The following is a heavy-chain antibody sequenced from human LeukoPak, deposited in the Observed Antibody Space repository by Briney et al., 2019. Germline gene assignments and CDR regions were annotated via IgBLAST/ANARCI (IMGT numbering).Heavy chain of an antibody. D-gene: IGHD3-10*01. V-gene: IGHV4-31*03. CDR2: IYYSGST. Sequence: PSETLSFTCTVSGGSISSGGYYWSWIRQHPGKGLEWIGYIYYSGSTYYNPSLKSRVTISVYMSKNQFSLKLSSVTAAATAVYYCAKSVGARPGGYFDYWGQGTLVTVSS. CDR1: GGSISSGGYY. CDR3: AKSVGARPGGYFDY. J-gene: IGHJ4*02.